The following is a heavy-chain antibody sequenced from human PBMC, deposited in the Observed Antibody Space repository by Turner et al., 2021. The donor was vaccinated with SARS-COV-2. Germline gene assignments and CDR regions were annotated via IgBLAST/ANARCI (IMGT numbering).Heavy chain of an antibody. V-gene: IGHV3-30*04. J-gene: IGHJ4*02. D-gene: IGHD3-3*01. CDR3: ARERRGYYAEY. CDR2: ISYDGRNK. CDR1: GFSFSNYA. Sequence: QVQLVESGGGVVKPGGSMRLDCAASGFSFSNYAMHWVRQAPGKGLEWVAIISYDGRNKYYADSVKGRFTISRDDSKSTLYLQMNSLRPEDTAIYYCARERRGYYAEYWGQGTLVTVSS.